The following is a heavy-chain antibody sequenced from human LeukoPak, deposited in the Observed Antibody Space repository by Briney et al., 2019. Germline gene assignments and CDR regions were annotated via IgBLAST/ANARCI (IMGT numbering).Heavy chain of an antibody. CDR3: ARVTMVRGVVNWFDP. J-gene: IGHJ5*02. V-gene: IGHV4-59*01. CDR1: GVSISSYY. Sequence: SETLSLTCTVSGVSISSYYWSWLRQPPGKGLEWIGYIYYSGSTNYNPSLKSRVTISVDTSKNQFSLKLSSVTAADTAVYYCARVTMVRGVVNWFDPWGQGTLVTVSS. CDR2: IYYSGST. D-gene: IGHD3-10*01.